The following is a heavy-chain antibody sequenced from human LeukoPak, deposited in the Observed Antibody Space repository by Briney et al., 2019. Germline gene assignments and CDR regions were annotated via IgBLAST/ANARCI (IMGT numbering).Heavy chain of an antibody. V-gene: IGHV3-21*01. J-gene: IGHJ4*02. Sequence: PGGSLRLSCAASGFTFSSYSMNWVRQAPGKGLEWVSSMSSSSSYIYYADSVKGRFTISRDNAKNSLYLQMNSLRAEDTAVYYCAREESWNYAPGELWGQGTLVTVSS. CDR3: AREESWNYAPGEL. CDR1: GFTFSSYS. CDR2: MSSSSSYI. D-gene: IGHD1-7*01.